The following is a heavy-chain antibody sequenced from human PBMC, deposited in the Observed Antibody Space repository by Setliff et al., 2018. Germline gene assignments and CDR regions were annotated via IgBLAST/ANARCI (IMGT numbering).Heavy chain of an antibody. CDR2: IRYDGNNK. CDR1: GFTFSNNG. CDR3: AKLSSGWSIDY. J-gene: IGHJ4*02. Sequence: GESLKISCAASGFTFSNNGMHWVRQAPGKGLEWVAFIRYDGNNKYYADSVKGRFTISRDNSRNTLSLQMSSLRPEDTALYYCAKLSSGWSIDYWGQGTLVTV. V-gene: IGHV3-30*02. D-gene: IGHD6-19*01.